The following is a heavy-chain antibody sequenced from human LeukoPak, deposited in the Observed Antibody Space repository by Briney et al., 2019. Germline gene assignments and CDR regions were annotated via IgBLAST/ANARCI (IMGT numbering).Heavy chain of an antibody. CDR2: IIPILGIA. D-gene: IGHD2-2*01. J-gene: IGHJ6*02. Sequence: SVKVSCKASGGTFSSYAISWVRQAPGQGLEWMGRIIPILGIANYAQKFQGRVTITADKSTSTAYMELSSLRSEATAVYYCARDRIVVVPAAMDYYYYGMDVWGQGTTVTVSS. CDR3: ARDRIVVVPAAMDYYYYGMDV. V-gene: IGHV1-69*04. CDR1: GGTFSSYA.